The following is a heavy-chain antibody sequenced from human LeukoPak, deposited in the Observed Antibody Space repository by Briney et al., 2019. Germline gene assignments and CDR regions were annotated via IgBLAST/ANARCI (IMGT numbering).Heavy chain of an antibody. V-gene: IGHV3-66*02. CDR2: IYSGDNT. CDR3: AGRRVLDASFDY. Sequence: GGSLRLSCAASGFTVSSNYMSWVRQAPGKGLEWVSVIYSGDNTYYVESVKGRFTISRDNSKNTLFLQMNRLRAEDTAVYYCAGRRVLDASFDYWGQGTLVTVSS. J-gene: IGHJ4*02. CDR1: GFTVSSNY. D-gene: IGHD3-16*01.